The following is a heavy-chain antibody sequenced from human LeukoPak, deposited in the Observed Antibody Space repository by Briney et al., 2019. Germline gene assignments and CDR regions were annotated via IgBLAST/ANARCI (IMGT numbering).Heavy chain of an antibody. J-gene: IGHJ4*02. CDR3: AMIVIAIDY. CDR2: IYSGGST. V-gene: IGHV3-66*01. D-gene: IGHD2/OR15-2a*01. Sequence: ETLSLTCGVYGGSFSGYYWSWVRQAPGKGLEWVSVIYSGGSTYYADSVKGRFTISRDNSKNTLYLQMNSLRAEDTAVYYCAMIVIAIDYWGQGTLVTVSS. CDR1: GGSFSGYY.